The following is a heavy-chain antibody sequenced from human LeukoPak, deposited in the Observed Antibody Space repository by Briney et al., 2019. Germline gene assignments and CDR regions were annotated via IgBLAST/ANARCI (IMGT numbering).Heavy chain of an antibody. V-gene: IGHV3-21*01. CDR2: ISGSSYYI. CDR3: AKSIVSGFDTLDY. Sequence: PGGSLRLSCVASGFTFSSYTVNWVRQTPGKGLEWVSSISGSSYYIYYADSVRGRFTISRDNAENSAYLQMNSLRAEDTAVYYCAKSIVSGFDTLDYWGQGTLVSVSS. J-gene: IGHJ4*02. CDR1: GFTFSSYT. D-gene: IGHD5-12*01.